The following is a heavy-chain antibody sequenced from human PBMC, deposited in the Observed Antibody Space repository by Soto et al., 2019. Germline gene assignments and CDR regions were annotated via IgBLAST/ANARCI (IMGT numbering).Heavy chain of an antibody. CDR1: GFTFSSYG. CDR3: AKDPGYCSGGSCYRYDY. V-gene: IGHV3-30*18. CDR2: ISYDGSNK. D-gene: IGHD2-15*01. Sequence: QVQLVESGGGVVQPGRSLRLSCAASGFTFSSYGMHWVRQAPGKGLEWVAVISYDGSNKYYADSVKGRFTISRDNSKNTLYLQMNSLRAEDTAVYYCAKDPGYCSGGSCYRYDYWGQGTLVTVSS. J-gene: IGHJ4*02.